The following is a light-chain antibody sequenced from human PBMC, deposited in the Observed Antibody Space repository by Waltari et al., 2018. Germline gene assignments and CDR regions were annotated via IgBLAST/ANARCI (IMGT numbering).Light chain of an antibody. Sequence: QSALTQPASMSGSPGQSITISCTGTSSDIGGYDFISCYQQHPGKSPRLIIFDVSLRPSGVSGRFSGSKSGNTASLSISGLQADDEADYFCSSYTDINIALIFGGGTKVTVL. CDR2: DVS. CDR1: SSDIGGYDF. J-gene: IGLJ2*01. CDR3: SSYTDINIALI. V-gene: IGLV2-14*01.